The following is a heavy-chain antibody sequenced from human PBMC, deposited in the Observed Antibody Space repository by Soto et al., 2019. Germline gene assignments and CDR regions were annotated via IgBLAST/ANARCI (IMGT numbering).Heavy chain of an antibody. CDR3: ARLVVPAAIDY. CDR2: IYYSGST. V-gene: IGHV4-31*03. J-gene: IGHJ4*02. CDR1: GGSISSGGYY. D-gene: IGHD2-2*01. Sequence: SETLSLTCTVSGGSISSGGYYWSWIRQHPGKGLEWIGYIYYSGSTYYNPSLKSRVTISVDTSKNQFSLKLSSVTAADTAVYYCARLVVPAAIDYWGQGTRVTVSS.